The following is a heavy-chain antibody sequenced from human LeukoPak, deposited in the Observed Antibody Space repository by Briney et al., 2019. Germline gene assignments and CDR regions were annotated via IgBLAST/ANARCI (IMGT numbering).Heavy chain of an antibody. V-gene: IGHV3-23*01. CDR1: GFTFSGYA. CDR3: AKAPCTSGVCYTFDY. CDR2: SSGSGGST. D-gene: IGHD2-8*01. Sequence: GGSLRLSCAASGFTFSGYAMSWVRQAPGKGLEGVSASSGSGGSTYYADSVKGRFTISRDNSKNTLYLQMNSLTAEDTAVYYCAKAPCTSGVCYTFDYWGQGTLVTVSS. J-gene: IGHJ4*02.